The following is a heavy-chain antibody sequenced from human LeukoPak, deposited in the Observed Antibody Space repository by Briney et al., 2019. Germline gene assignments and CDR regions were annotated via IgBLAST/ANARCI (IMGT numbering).Heavy chain of an antibody. V-gene: IGHV3-23*01. J-gene: IGHJ5*02. Sequence: GGSLRLSCAASGFTFGSYAMTWVRQAPGKGLEWVSSISADGSTYYAVSVRGRFTISRDNSKDTLFLQMNSLRAEDTALYYCVACSSASCYGDRFDPWGRGTLVTVSS. CDR3: VACSSASCYGDRFDP. D-gene: IGHD2-2*01. CDR1: GFTFGSYA. CDR2: ISADGST.